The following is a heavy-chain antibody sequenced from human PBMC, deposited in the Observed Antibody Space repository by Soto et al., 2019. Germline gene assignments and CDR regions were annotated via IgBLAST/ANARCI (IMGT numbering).Heavy chain of an antibody. CDR3: GGHGAQGNGYMDV. Sequence: SETLSLTCTVSGGSISSYYWSWIRQPPGKGLEWIGYIYYSGSTNYNPSLKSRVTISVDTSKNQFSLKLSSVTAADTAVYYCGGHGAQGNGYMDVWGKGTMLT. J-gene: IGHJ6*03. CDR1: GGSISSYY. CDR2: IYYSGST. V-gene: IGHV4-59*08.